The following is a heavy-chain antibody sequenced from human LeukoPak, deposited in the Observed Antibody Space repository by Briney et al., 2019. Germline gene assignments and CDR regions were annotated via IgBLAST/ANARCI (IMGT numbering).Heavy chain of an antibody. D-gene: IGHD3-10*01. Sequence: SETLSLTCTVSGGSISSYYWSWIRQPAGKGLEWIGEINHSGSTNYNPSLKSRVTISVDTSKNQFSLKLSSVTAADTAVYYCARARGRDYYGSGSYRDYWGQGTLVTVSS. CDR1: GGSISSYY. J-gene: IGHJ4*02. CDR2: INHSGST. CDR3: ARARGRDYYGSGSYRDY. V-gene: IGHV4-34*01.